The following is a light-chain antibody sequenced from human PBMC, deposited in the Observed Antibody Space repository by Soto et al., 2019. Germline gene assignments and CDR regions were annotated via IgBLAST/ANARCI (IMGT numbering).Light chain of an antibody. V-gene: IGKV3-11*01. Sequence: EIVLTQSPATLSLSPGERATLSCRASLSVNSYLAWYQQKPGRAPRLLIYDASNRATGIPARFSGSGSGTDSTLTISSLEPEDFAVYYCQQRSNWPLTFGGGTKVDIK. CDR2: DAS. CDR3: QQRSNWPLT. CDR1: LSVNSY. J-gene: IGKJ4*01.